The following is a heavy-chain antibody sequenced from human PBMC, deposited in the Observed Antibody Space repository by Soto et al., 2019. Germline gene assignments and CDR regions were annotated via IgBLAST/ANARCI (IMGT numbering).Heavy chain of an antibody. CDR1: GFTFSSYS. CDR2: ISSSGGST. CDR3: ARSVWSSSEYYFDY. V-gene: IGHV3-23*04. D-gene: IGHD6-6*01. J-gene: IGHJ4*02. Sequence: EVQLVESGGGLVQPGGSLRLSCAASGFTFSSYSMNWVRQAPGKGLEWVSYISSSGGSTYYADSVKGRFTISRDNSKNTLYLQMNSLRAEDTAVYYCARSVWSSSEYYFDYWGQGTLVTVSS.